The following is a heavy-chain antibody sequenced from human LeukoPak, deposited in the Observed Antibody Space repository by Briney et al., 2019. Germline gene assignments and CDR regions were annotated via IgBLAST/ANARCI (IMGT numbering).Heavy chain of an antibody. CDR1: GFTFSSYA. CDR2: ISGSGGST. V-gene: IGHV3-23*01. J-gene: IGHJ4*02. CDR3: AKDPGGQQLPHFDY. Sequence: QAGGSLRLSCAASGFTFSSYAMSWVRQAPGKGLEWVSAISGSGGSTYYADSVKGRFTISRDNSKNTLYLQMNSLRAEDTAVYYCAKDPGGQQLPHFDYWGQGTLVTVSS. D-gene: IGHD6-13*01.